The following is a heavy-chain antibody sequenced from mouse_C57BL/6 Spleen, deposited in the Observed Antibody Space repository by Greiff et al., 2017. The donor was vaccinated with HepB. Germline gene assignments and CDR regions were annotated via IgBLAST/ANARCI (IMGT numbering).Heavy chain of an antibody. J-gene: IGHJ1*03. CDR1: GYAFSSSW. CDR3: ARYYGSFPYWYFDV. Sequence: QVQLQQSGPELVKPGASVKISCKASGYAFSSSWMNWVKQRPGKGLEWIGRIYPGDGDTNYNGKFKGKATLTADKSSSTAYMQLSSLTSEDSAVYFCARYYGSFPYWYFDVWGTGTTVTVSS. D-gene: IGHD1-1*01. V-gene: IGHV1-82*01. CDR2: IYPGDGDT.